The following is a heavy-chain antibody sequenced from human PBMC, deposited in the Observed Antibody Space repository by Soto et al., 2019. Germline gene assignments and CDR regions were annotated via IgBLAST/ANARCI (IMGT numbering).Heavy chain of an antibody. D-gene: IGHD2-2*01. CDR2: ISGSGGST. J-gene: IGHJ4*02. Sequence: PGGALRLSCAASGFTFSNYSMSWVRQAPGKGLEWVSAISGSGGSTYYADSVKGRFTISRDNFKNTLYLQMNSLRAEDTAVYYCAKARGSSTPAPGSYWGQGTLVTVSS. CDR3: AKARGSSTPAPGSY. V-gene: IGHV3-23*01. CDR1: GFTFSNYS.